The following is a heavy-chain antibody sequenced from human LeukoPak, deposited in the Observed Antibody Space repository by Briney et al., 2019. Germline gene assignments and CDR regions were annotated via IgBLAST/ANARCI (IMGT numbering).Heavy chain of an antibody. D-gene: IGHD2-8*01. J-gene: IGHJ4*02. Sequence: GGSLRLSCAASGFTVSSNYMSWVRQAPGKGLEWVSVIYSGGSTYYADSVKGRFIVSRDNSKSTLFLQMDSLRAENTAVYYCATGSCTNGVCYYHFDYWGQGILVTVSS. CDR2: IYSGGST. V-gene: IGHV3-53*01. CDR3: ATGSCTNGVCYYHFDY. CDR1: GFTVSSNY.